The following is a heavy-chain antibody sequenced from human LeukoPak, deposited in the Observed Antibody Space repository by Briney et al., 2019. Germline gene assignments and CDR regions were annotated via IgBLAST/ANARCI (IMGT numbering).Heavy chain of an antibody. D-gene: IGHD3-22*01. V-gene: IGHV4-4*07. CDR1: GGSINSYY. CDR3: ARDPLHFYDSVGSSSDF. CDR2: IYTTGST. J-gene: IGHJ4*02. Sequence: SETLSLTCTVSGGSINSYYWSWIRQPAGRGLEWIGRIYTTGSTNYNPSLKSRVTMSVDTSKNQFSLKLSSVTAADTAVYYCARDPLHFYDSVGSSSDFWGQGTLVTVSS.